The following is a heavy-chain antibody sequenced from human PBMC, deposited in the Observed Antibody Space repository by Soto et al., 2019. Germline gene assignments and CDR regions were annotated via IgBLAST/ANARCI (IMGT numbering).Heavy chain of an antibody. CDR2: IYYSGST. CDR1: GGSSSSSSYY. Sequence: QLQLQESGPGLVKPSETLCLTCTVSGGSSSSSSYYWGWIRQPPGKGLEWIGSIYYSGSTYYNPSRKSRVTISVDTSKNQFSLKLSSVTAADTAVYYCASPPRPIHAFDLWGQGTMVTVSS. V-gene: IGHV4-39*01. CDR3: ASPPRPIHAFDL. J-gene: IGHJ3*01.